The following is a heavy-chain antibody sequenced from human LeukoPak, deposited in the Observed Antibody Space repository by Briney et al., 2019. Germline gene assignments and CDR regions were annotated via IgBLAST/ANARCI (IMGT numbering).Heavy chain of an antibody. D-gene: IGHD3-10*01. V-gene: IGHV3-20*04. Sequence: GGSLRLSCAASGFTFSSYGMSWVRQAPGKGLEWVSGVNWNGGSTGYADSVKGRFTISRDNAKNSLYLQRNSLRAEDTALYYCARALYGSGSVFDYWGQGTLVTVSS. J-gene: IGHJ4*02. CDR1: GFTFSSYG. CDR2: VNWNGGST. CDR3: ARALYGSGSVFDY.